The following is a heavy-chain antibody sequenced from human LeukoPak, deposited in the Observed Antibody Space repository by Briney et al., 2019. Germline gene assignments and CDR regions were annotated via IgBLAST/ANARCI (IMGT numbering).Heavy chain of an antibody. V-gene: IGHV1-18*01. CDR3: ARDLISFLVPAAIEKFDY. CDR2: ISAYNGNT. J-gene: IGHJ4*02. CDR1: GYTFTSYG. D-gene: IGHD2-2*02. Sequence: ASVKVSCKASGYTFTSYGISWVRQAPGQGLEWMGWISAYNGNTNYAQKLQGRVTMTTDTSTSTAYMELRSLRSDDTAVYYCARDLISFLVPAAIEKFDYWGQGTLVTVSS.